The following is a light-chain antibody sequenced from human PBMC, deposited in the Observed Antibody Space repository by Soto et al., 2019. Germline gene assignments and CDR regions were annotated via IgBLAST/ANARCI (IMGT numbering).Light chain of an antibody. V-gene: IGKV1-27*01. Sequence: DIQMTQSPSSLSASVGDRVTITCRANQDISNSLAWYQQKPGKVPKVLIYAASILQSGVPARFSGSGSGTDFTLTISSLQPEDVATYYCQKYNSAPLTFGGGTKVEI. CDR2: AAS. CDR3: QKYNSAPLT. J-gene: IGKJ4*01. CDR1: QDISNS.